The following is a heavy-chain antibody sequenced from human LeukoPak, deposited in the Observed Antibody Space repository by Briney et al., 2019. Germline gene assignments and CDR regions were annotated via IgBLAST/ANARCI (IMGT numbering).Heavy chain of an antibody. V-gene: IGHV3-23*01. Sequence: GGSLRLSCAASGFTFSSYAMNWVRQAPGKGLEWVSVIGTSDDTYYADSVKGRFTISRDNSKNTLSLQMNSLRAEDTALYYCAKNPPGGYFQDWGQGTLVTVSS. J-gene: IGHJ1*01. CDR3: AKNPPGGYFQD. CDR1: GFTFSSYA. D-gene: IGHD2-15*01. CDR2: IGTSDDT.